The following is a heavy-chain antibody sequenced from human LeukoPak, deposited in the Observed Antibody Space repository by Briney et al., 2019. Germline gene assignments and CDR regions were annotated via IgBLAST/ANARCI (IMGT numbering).Heavy chain of an antibody. Sequence: XSVKVSCKASGYTFTSYGISWVRQAPGQGLEWMGWISAYNGNTNYAQKLQGRVTMTTDTSTSTAYMELRSLRSDDTAVYYCARVAYYYDSSGSTGPFDYWGQGTLVTVSS. J-gene: IGHJ4*02. V-gene: IGHV1-18*01. CDR2: ISAYNGNT. D-gene: IGHD3-22*01. CDR1: GYTFTSYG. CDR3: ARVAYYYDSSGSTGPFDY.